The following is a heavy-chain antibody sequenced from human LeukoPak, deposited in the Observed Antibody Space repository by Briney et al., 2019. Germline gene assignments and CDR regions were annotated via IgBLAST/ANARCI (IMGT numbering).Heavy chain of an antibody. D-gene: IGHD5-18*01. V-gene: IGHV3-23*01. CDR3: AKGLKTAVGPYKGYHYYMDV. Sequence: GGSLRLSCAASGFTFSGFAMHWVRQAPGKGLEWVSTINDRGIATYYADSVKGRFTISRDNSKSTLSLQVSSLRAEDTAIYYCAKGLKTAVGPYKGYHYYMDVWGKGTTVTVSS. J-gene: IGHJ6*03. CDR2: INDRGIAT. CDR1: GFTFSGFA.